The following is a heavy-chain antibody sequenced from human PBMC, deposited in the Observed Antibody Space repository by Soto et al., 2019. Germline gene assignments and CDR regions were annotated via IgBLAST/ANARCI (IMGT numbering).Heavy chain of an antibody. CDR1: GGSIRSYY. CDR2: VYYSGST. D-gene: IGHD3-10*01. V-gene: IGHV4-59*01. J-gene: IGHJ4*02. CDR3: ARDPGSWYFDS. Sequence: SATLSLTCTVYGGSIRSYYRSWIRQPPGKGLELIGYVYYSGSTNYNPSLRSRVNISVDTSKNQLSLKMSSVTAADTAVYYCARDPGSWYFDSWGQGILVTVS.